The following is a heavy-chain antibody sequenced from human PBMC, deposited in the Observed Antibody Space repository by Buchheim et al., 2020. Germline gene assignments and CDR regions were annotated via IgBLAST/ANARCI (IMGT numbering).Heavy chain of an antibody. V-gene: IGHV4-31*03. CDR2: IYYSGST. CDR3: ARTSPNDYVWGSYRTNYGMDV. J-gene: IGHJ6*02. CDR1: GGSISSGGYY. D-gene: IGHD3-16*02. Sequence: QVQLQESGPGLVKPSQTLSLTCTVSGGSISSGGYYWSWIRQHPGKGLEWIGYIYYSGSTYYNPPLKSRVTISVDTSKNQFSLKLSSVTAADTAVYYCARTSPNDYVWGSYRTNYGMDVWGQGTT.